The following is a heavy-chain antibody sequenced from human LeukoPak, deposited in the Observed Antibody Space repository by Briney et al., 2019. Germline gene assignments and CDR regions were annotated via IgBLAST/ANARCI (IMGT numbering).Heavy chain of an antibody. CDR1: GFTFSSYA. Sequence: GGSLRLSCAASGFTFSSYAMSWVRQAPGKGLEWVSAISDSGDSTYYPDSVKGRFTISRDNSKNTLYLQMNSLRADDTAVYYCVGHCASSSCPGGYWGQGTLVTVSS. D-gene: IGHD2-2*01. J-gene: IGHJ4*02. CDR2: ISDSGDST. CDR3: VGHCASSSCPGGY. V-gene: IGHV3-23*01.